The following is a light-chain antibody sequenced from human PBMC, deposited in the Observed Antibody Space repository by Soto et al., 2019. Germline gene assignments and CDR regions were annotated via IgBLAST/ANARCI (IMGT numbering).Light chain of an antibody. CDR2: AVT. J-gene: IGLJ1*01. CDR3: ISYTSSSTL. V-gene: IGLV2-14*01. Sequence: QSVLTQPASVSGSPGQSITISCTGTSSDVGGYNYVSWYQQHPGKAPKLMIYAVTDRPSGVSSRFSGSKSGNTASLTISGLQAEDEADYYCISYTSSSTLFGTGTKLTVL. CDR1: SSDVGGYNY.